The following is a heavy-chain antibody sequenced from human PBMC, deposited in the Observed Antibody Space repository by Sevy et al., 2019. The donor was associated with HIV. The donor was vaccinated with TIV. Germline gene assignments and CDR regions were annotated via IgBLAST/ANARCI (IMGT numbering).Heavy chain of an antibody. CDR1: GGSLSNYG. Sequence: ASVKVSCKAYGGSLSNYGMNWVWQAPGQGLEWRGGILPQVGIANYAQRFRDRVTITADESTSTVYMEVRRLRSEDTGIYYCATVRPCGGDCYFFDSWGQGTLVTVSS. D-gene: IGHD2-21*02. CDR2: ILPQVGIA. V-gene: IGHV1-69*10. J-gene: IGHJ4*02. CDR3: ATVRPCGGDCYFFDS.